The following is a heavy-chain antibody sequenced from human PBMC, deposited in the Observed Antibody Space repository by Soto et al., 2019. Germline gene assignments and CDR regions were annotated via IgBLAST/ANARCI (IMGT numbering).Heavy chain of an antibody. CDR3: AKDIGRGYSYGCDY. D-gene: IGHD5-18*01. CDR2: ISWNSGSI. V-gene: IGHV3-9*01. Sequence: DVQLVESGGGLVQPGRSLRLSCAASGFTFDDYAMHWVRQAPGKGLEWVSGISWNSGSIGYADSVKGRFTISRDNAKNSLYLQMNSLRAEDTALYYCAKDIGRGYSYGCDYWGQGTLVTVSS. CDR1: GFTFDDYA. J-gene: IGHJ4*02.